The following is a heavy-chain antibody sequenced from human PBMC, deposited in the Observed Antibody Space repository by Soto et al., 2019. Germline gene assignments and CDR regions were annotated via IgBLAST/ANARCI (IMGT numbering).Heavy chain of an antibody. V-gene: IGHV1-46*03. CDR3: VIIYGTYYDILTGLWGGHFDY. D-gene: IGHD3-9*01. CDR1: GYTFTNNY. CDR2: INTSGGNT. Sequence: QVQLVQSGAEEKKPGASVKVSCKASGYTFTNNYVVWVRQAPGEGLEWMGIINTSGGNTIFAQKFQDGFTMISEPPTSTINIERMRLRSEDTAWFYFVIIYGTYYDILTGLWGGHFDYWGQGTQVTVSS. J-gene: IGHJ4*02.